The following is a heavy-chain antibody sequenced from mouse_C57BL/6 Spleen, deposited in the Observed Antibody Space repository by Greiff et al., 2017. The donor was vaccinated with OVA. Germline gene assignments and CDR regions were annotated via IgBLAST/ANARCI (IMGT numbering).Heavy chain of an antibody. V-gene: IGHV5-16*01. J-gene: IGHJ3*01. D-gene: IGHD1-1*01. CDR3: AREDYYGSSSFAY. Sequence: EVQLVESEGGLVQPGSSMKLSCTASGFTFSDYYMAWVRQVPEKGLEWVANINYDGSSTYYLDSLKSRFIISRDNAKNILYLQMSSLKSEDTVTYYCAREDYYGSSSFAYWGQGTLVTVSA. CDR2: INYDGSST. CDR1: GFTFSDYY.